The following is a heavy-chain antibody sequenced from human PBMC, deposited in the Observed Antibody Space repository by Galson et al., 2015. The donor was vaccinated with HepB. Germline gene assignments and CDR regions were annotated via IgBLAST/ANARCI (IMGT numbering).Heavy chain of an antibody. CDR2: TYYRSKWYN. CDR3: AREPHAFDI. CDR1: GDSVSRNSGA. V-gene: IGHV6-1*01. J-gene: IGHJ3*02. Sequence: CAISGDSVSRNSGAWNWIRQSPSRDLEWLGRTYYRSKWYNDYAVSVKSRITINADTSKNQFSLQLNSVTPEDTAVYYCAREPHAFDIWGQGTMVTVSS.